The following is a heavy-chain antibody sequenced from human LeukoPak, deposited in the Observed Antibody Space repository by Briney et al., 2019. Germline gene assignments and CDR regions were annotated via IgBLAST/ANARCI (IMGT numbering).Heavy chain of an antibody. CDR3: ARPRGCGWFGYYFDY. V-gene: IGHV1-18*01. Sequence: ASVKVSCKASGYTFTSYGISWVRQAPGQGLEWMGWISAYNGNTNYAQKLQGRVTMTTDTSTSTAYMELRSLRSDDTAVYYCARPRGCGWFGYYFDYWGQGTLVTVSS. CDR2: ISAYNGNT. D-gene: IGHD6-19*01. CDR1: GYTFTSYG. J-gene: IGHJ4*02.